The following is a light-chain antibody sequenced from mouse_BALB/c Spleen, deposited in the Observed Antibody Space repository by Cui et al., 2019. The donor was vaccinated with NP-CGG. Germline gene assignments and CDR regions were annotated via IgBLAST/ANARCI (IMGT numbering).Light chain of an antibody. Sequence: QAVVTQESALTTSPGETVTLTCRSSTGAVTTSNYANWVQEKPDHLFTGLIGGTNNRAPGFPARFSGTLIGDKVALTITGAQTEDEAIYFCALWYSNHWVFGGGTKLTVL. CDR1: TGAVTTSNY. V-gene: IGLV1*01. CDR3: ALWYSNHWV. J-gene: IGLJ1*01. CDR2: GTN.